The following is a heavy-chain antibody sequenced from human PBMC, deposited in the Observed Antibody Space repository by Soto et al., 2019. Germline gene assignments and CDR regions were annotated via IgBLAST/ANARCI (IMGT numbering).Heavy chain of an antibody. CDR1: GGSFSGYY. CDR2: INHSGST. V-gene: IGHV4-34*01. D-gene: IGHD2-15*01. CDR3: ATSDPLAAYYRGDYYYYYMDV. J-gene: IGHJ6*03. Sequence: SETLSLTCAVYGGSFSGYYWSWIRQPPGKGLEWIGEINHSGSTNYNPSLKSRVTISVDTSKNQFSLKLSSVTAADTAVYYCATSDPLAAYYRGDYYYYYMDVWGKGTTVTVSS.